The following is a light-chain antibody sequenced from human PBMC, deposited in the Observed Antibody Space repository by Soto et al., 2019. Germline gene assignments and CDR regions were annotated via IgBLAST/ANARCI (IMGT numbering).Light chain of an antibody. V-gene: IGKV1-17*03. J-gene: IGKJ1*01. CDR1: QDISNS. CDR3: LQHDTYPWT. Sequence: DIQMTQSPSAMSASVGDRVTSTCRASQDISNSLAWFQQKPGEVPKRLIYGASNLQSGVPSRFSGTGSGTEFTLTISSLQPEDFATYYCLQHDTYPWTFGQETKVDIK. CDR2: GAS.